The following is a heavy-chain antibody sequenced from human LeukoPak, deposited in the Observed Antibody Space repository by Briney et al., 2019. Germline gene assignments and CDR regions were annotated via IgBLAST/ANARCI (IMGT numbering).Heavy chain of an antibody. J-gene: IGHJ5*02. CDR1: GGSISSYY. Sequence: SETLSLTSTVPGGSISSYYWSWIRQPPGKGLEWIGYIYYSGNTNYNSSLESRVTISVDTSKNQFSLRLNSVTAADTAVYYCVRGRAWFDPWGQGTLVTVSS. CDR2: IYYSGNT. D-gene: IGHD3-10*01. CDR3: VRGRAWFDP. V-gene: IGHV4-59*01.